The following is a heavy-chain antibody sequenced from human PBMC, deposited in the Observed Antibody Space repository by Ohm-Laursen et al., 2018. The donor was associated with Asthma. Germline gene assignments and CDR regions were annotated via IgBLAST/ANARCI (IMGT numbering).Heavy chain of an antibody. D-gene: IGHD1-1*01. CDR2: ISYDGSNK. CDR3: ARHNWNYLDY. J-gene: IGHJ4*02. V-gene: IGHV3-30*03. CDR1: GFTFSNYG. Sequence: SLRLSCTASGFTFSNYGMHWVRQAPGKGLEWVALISYDGSNKYYADSVKGRCTISRDNSMDTLYLQMSSLRTEDTAVYYCARHNWNYLDYWGQGTLVTASS.